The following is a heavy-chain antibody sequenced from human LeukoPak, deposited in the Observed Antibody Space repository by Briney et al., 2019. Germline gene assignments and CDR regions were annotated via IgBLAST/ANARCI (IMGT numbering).Heavy chain of an antibody. Sequence: PSETLSLTCAVYGGSFSGYFWSWIRQSPGKGLEWIGEINHSGSMNYNPTLKSGVAISVDTSKNQFSLTLSSVTAADTSVYYCARGLGREAYYDFWSGSVVHNWFDPWGQGTLVTVAS. J-gene: IGHJ5*02. CDR2: INHSGSM. D-gene: IGHD3-3*01. CDR3: ARGLGREAYYDFWSGSVVHNWFDP. V-gene: IGHV4-34*01. CDR1: GGSFSGYF.